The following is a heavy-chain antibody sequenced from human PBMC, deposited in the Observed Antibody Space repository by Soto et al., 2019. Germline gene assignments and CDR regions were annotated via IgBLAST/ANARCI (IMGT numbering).Heavy chain of an antibody. V-gene: IGHV1-46*01. D-gene: IGHD3-9*01. CDR3: ARISYYDILTGYYIHAFDI. Sequence: ASVKVSGKASGYTFTSYYMHWVRQAPGQGLEWMGIINPSGGSTSYAQKFQGRVTMTRDTSTSTVYMGLSSLRSEDTAVYYCARISYYDILTGYYIHAFDIWGQGTMVTVSS. J-gene: IGHJ3*02. CDR2: INPSGGST. CDR1: GYTFTSYY.